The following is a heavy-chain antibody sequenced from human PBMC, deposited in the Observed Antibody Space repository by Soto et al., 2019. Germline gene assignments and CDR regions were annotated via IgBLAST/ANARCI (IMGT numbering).Heavy chain of an antibody. CDR2: ISPYNGNT. CDR3: ARDQNFFDSSGYYEH. V-gene: IGHV1-18*04. Sequence: QIQLVQSAAEVKKPGASVKVSCKTSGYTFVSYGISWVRQAPGQGLEWMGWISPYNGNTNFAQRFRGRVTLTTDTSTDIVYMDLGSLKSDGTAVYYCARDQNFFDSSGYYEHSGQGTLITVSS. J-gene: IGHJ1*01. D-gene: IGHD3-22*01. CDR1: GYTFVSYG.